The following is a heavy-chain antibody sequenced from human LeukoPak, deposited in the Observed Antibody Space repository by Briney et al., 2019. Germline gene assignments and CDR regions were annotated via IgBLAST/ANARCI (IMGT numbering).Heavy chain of an antibody. J-gene: IGHJ3*02. CDR1: GFTFSNYE. CDR2: ISSSGSAI. CDR3: AREEYSSSSDAFDI. V-gene: IGHV3-48*03. Sequence: VGSLRLSCAASGFTFSNYEMNWVRQAPGKGLEWVSYISSSGSAIYYADSVKGRFTISRDNAKNSLFLQMNSLRAEDTAVYYCAREEYSSSSDAFDIWGQGTVVTVSS. D-gene: IGHD6-6*01.